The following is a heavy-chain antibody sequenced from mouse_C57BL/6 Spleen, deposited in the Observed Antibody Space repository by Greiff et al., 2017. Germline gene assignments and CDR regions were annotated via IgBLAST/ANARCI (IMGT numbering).Heavy chain of an antibody. J-gene: IGHJ1*03. V-gene: IGHV2-6-1*01. D-gene: IGHD2-4*01. Sequence: VKLQESGPGLVAPSQSLSITCTVSGFSLTSYGVHWVRQPPGKGLEWLVVIWSDGSTTYNSALKSRLSISKENSKSQVFLKMNSLQTDDTAMYYCARHSYDYGGYFDVWGTGTTVTVSS. CDR3: ARHSYDYGGYFDV. CDR1: GFSLTSYG. CDR2: IWSDGST.